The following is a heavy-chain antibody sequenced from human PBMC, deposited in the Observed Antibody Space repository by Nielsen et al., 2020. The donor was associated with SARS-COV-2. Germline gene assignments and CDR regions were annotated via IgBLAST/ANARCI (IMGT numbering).Heavy chain of an antibody. J-gene: IGHJ6*02. CDR1: GYTFTSYA. CDR2: IIPLFPTT. V-gene: IGHV1-69*06. D-gene: IGHD2/OR15-2a*01. CDR3: AREFYADSAGSSSIYGMDV. Sequence: SVKVSCKASGYTFTSYAMNWVRQAPGQGLEWMGGIIPLFPTTNYAEKFQGRVTITADKSTSTAYMELSSLRSEDTAVYYCAREFYADSAGSSSIYGMDVWGQGTTVTVSS.